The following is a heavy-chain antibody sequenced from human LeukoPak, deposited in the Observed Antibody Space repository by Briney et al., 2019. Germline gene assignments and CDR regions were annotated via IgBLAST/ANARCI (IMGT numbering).Heavy chain of an antibody. Sequence: GASVKVSCKASGYTFTGCYMHWVRQAPGQGLEWMGRINPNSGGTNYAQKFQGRVTMTRDTSMSTAYMELSSLRSEDTAVYYCARDMGGYCSSTSCRFDYWGQGTLVTVSS. CDR1: GYTFTGCY. V-gene: IGHV1-2*06. J-gene: IGHJ4*02. CDR2: INPNSGGT. D-gene: IGHD2-2*03. CDR3: ARDMGGYCSSTSCRFDY.